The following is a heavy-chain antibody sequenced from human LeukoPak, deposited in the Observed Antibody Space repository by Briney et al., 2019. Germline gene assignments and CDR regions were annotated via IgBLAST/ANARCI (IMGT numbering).Heavy chain of an antibody. V-gene: IGHV3-43D*03. J-gene: IGHJ4*02. CDR2: ISWDGGST. CDR1: GFTFDDYA. Sequence: GGSLRLSCAASGFTFDDYAMHWVRQAPGKGLEWVSLISWDGGSTYYADSVKGRFTISRDNSKNTLYLQMNSLRAEDTAMYYCARGSHRWATTNGNFDYWGQGTLVTVSS. D-gene: IGHD1-1*01. CDR3: ARGSHRWATTNGNFDY.